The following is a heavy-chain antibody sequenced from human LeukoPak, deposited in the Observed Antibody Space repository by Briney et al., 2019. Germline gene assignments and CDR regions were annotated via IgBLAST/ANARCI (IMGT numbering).Heavy chain of an antibody. V-gene: IGHV3-23*01. CDR1: GFNFANHA. Sequence: GGSLRLSCAASGFNFANHAMSWVRQTPGKGLEWVSAISGGGDITYYADSVTGRFTISRDNSKNTLYLQMNSLRAEDTAVYYCAKDHSSGWPTYFDYWGQGTLVTVSS. J-gene: IGHJ4*02. CDR2: ISGGGDIT. D-gene: IGHD6-19*01. CDR3: AKDHSSGWPTYFDY.